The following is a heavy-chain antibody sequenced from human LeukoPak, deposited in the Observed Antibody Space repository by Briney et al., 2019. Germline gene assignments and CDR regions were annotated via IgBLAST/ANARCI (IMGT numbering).Heavy chain of an antibody. V-gene: IGHV3-30*02. CDR1: GFTFNDYG. Sequence: GGSLRLSCAASGFTFNDYGMHWVRQAPGKGLEWVAFIRYDGSNKYYADSVKGRFTISRDNSKNTLYLQMNSLRAEDTAVYYCAKDQHYDSSGTDYWGQGTLVTVSS. D-gene: IGHD3-22*01. CDR2: IRYDGSNK. J-gene: IGHJ4*02. CDR3: AKDQHYDSSGTDY.